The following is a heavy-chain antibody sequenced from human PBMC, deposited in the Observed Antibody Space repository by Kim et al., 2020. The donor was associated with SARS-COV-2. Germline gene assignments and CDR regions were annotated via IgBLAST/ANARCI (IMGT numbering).Heavy chain of an antibody. CDR2: ISYSGST. V-gene: IGHV4-59*01. Sequence: SETLSLTCTVSGGSISSYYLRWIRQPPGKGLEWIGYISYSGSTNYNPSLKSRVTISVDTSNNQSSLKLSSVTAADTAVYYCARERAPLGMKVFLYFDLWGRGTLVTVSS. J-gene: IGHJ2*01. CDR3: ARERAPLGMKVFLYFDL. CDR1: GGSISSYY. D-gene: IGHD7-27*01.